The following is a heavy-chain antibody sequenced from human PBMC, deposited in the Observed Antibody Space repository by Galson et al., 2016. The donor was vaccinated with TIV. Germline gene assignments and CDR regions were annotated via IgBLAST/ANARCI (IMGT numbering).Heavy chain of an antibody. V-gene: IGHV1-18*01. CDR3: ARDPTYYDTNGWGH. CDR1: GYSFTNYG. J-gene: IGHJ4*02. Sequence: SVKVSCKASGYSFTNYGIAWVRQAPGQGLEWMGWISTYNGYTDYAQKHQGRVTMTTDTSTSTAYMELRSLRSDDTAMYYCARDPTYYDTNGWGHWGQGTWLSSPQ. CDR2: ISTYNGYT. D-gene: IGHD3-22*01.